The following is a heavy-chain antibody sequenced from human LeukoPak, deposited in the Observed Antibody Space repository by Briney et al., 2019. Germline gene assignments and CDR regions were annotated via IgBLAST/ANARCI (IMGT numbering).Heavy chain of an antibody. CDR2: ISHSGVTT. J-gene: IGHJ6*02. Sequence: GGSLRLSCAASGFTFSGYAMSWVRQVPGKGLEWVSTISHSGVTTYYADPVRGRFTISRDNSKNTLYLQMNSLGADDTAVYYCAKDIAKNSPYGMDVWVQGTTVTVSS. CDR1: GFTFSGYA. D-gene: IGHD6-13*01. CDR3: AKDIAKNSPYGMDV. V-gene: IGHV3-23*01.